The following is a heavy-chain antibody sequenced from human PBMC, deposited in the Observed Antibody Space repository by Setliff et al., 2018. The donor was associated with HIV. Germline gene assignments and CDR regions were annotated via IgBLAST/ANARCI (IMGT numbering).Heavy chain of an antibody. CDR2: IRHNGRNQ. CDR3: AREIYD. Sequence: PGGSLRLSCAASGFTFSSYGMHWVRQGPGKGLEWVAFIRHNGRNQYYAESVKGRFTVSRDNSKNTLFLQMDSLNHEDTALYYCAREIYDWGQGTLVTVSS. V-gene: IGHV3-30*02. J-gene: IGHJ4*02. D-gene: IGHD4-17*01. CDR1: GFTFSSYG.